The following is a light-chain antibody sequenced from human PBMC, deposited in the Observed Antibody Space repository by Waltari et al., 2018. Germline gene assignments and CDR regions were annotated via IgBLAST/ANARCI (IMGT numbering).Light chain of an antibody. CDR1: QSVTNY. CDR3: QQRRDWPLT. J-gene: IGKJ4*01. CDR2: DTS. Sequence: DIVLTQSPAILSLSPGERASLSCRASQSVTNYLAWYQQKPGQAPRLLIYDTSHRATGIPARFSVSGFGTDFTLTISTLEPEDFAVYYCQQRRDWPLTFGGGTKVEIK. V-gene: IGKV3-11*01.